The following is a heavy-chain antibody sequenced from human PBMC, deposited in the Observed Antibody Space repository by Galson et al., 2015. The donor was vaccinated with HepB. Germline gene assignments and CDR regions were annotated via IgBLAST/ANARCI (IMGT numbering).Heavy chain of an antibody. D-gene: IGHD6-13*01. CDR1: GFTFSSYS. V-gene: IGHV3-21*01. J-gene: IGHJ4*02. CDR3: ARDLVSSWSGAFDY. CDR2: ISSSSSYI. Sequence: SLRLSCAASGFTFSSYSMNWVRQAPGKGLEWVSSISSSSSYIYYADSVKGRFTISRDNAKNSLYLQMNSLRAEDTAVYYCARDLVSSWSGAFDYWGQGTLVTVSS.